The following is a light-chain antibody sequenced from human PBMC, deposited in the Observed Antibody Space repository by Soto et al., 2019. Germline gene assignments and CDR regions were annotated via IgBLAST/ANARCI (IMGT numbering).Light chain of an antibody. V-gene: IGKV3-11*01. J-gene: IGKJ1*01. CDR2: DAS. CDR1: QSVSTY. CDR3: QQRSNWPPTWT. Sequence: EIVLTQSPATLSLSPGERATLSCRASQSVSTYLAWYQQKHGQAPRLLIYDASKRATGIPVRFSGSGSGTDFTLTITSLEPEDFGVYSCQQRSNWPPTWTFGQGTKVDI.